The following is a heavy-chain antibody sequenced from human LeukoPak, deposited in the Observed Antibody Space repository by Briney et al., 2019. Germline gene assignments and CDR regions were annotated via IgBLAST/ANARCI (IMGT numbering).Heavy chain of an antibody. CDR1: GFTFSSYA. Sequence: GGSLRLSCAASGFTFSSYAMSWVPQAPGKGLEWVSAISGSGGSTYYADSVKGRSTISRDNSKNTLYLQMNRLRAEATAVNYCRKALYGDYVAPVGGPFDYWGEGTLVTVSS. V-gene: IGHV3-23*01. CDR2: ISGSGGST. D-gene: IGHD4-17*01. J-gene: IGHJ4*02. CDR3: RKALYGDYVAPVGGPFDY.